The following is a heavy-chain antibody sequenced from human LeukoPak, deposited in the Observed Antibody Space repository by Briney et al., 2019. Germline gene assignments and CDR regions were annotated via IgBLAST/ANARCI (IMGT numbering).Heavy chain of an antibody. CDR3: ARDRRESYYFDY. Sequence: GGSLRLSCAASGFTFSSYSMNWVRQAPGKGLEWVSYISSSSSYIYYADSVKGRFTISRDNAKNSLYLQMNSLRAEDTAVYYCARDRRESYYFDYWGQGTPVTVSS. V-gene: IGHV3-21*05. CDR2: ISSSSSYI. J-gene: IGHJ4*02. CDR1: GFTFSSYS. D-gene: IGHD5-24*01.